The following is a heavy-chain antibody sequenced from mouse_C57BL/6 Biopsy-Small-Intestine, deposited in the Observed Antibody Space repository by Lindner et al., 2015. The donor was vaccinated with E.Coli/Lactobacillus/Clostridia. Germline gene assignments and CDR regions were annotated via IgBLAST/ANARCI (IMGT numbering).Heavy chain of an antibody. CDR1: AFNIKDYH. CDR2: IDPKDGET. J-gene: IGHJ3*01. V-gene: IGHV14-2*01. CDR3: APGFAF. Sequence: VQLQESGAELVKPGASVKLSCTASAFNIKDYHVHWVKQRTEQGLEWIGRIDPKDGETQYAPNFQDKATLIADTSSNTAYLQLSSLTSEDTAVYYCAPGFAFWGQGDSGHCLC.